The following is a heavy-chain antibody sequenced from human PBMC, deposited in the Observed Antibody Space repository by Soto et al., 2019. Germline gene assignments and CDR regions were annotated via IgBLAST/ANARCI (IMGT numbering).Heavy chain of an antibody. CDR3: KKGGDAYKNGH. Sequence: PSETLSLTCTVSGGSISSYYWSWIRQPPGKGLEWIGYIYYSGSTNYNPSLKSRVTMSVDTSKNQFSLKLTSVNAADTAVYYCKKGGDAYKNGHWGQGTLVTVSS. V-gene: IGHV4-59*01. CDR1: GGSISSYY. CDR2: IYYSGST. D-gene: IGHD2-21*01. J-gene: IGHJ4*02.